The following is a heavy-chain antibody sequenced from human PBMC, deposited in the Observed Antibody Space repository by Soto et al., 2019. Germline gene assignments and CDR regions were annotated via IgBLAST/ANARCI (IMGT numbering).Heavy chain of an antibody. Sequence: SETLSLTCTVSGGSISSGGYYWSWIRQHPGKVLEWIVYIYYSGRTYYNPSLKSRVTISLDTSNNQFSLKLSSVTASYTSVYYCARVLSDSSSFFDPWGQGPLVTVSS. CDR1: GGSISSGGYY. D-gene: IGHD6-13*01. CDR3: ARVLSDSSSFFDP. V-gene: IGHV4-31*03. J-gene: IGHJ5*02. CDR2: IYYSGRT.